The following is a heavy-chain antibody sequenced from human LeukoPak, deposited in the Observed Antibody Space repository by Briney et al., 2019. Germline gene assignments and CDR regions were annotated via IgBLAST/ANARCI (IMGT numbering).Heavy chain of an antibody. Sequence: GGSLRLSCAASGFTFSTYDMHWVRQVSGKGLEWVSSIGTIGDTFYPGSVKGRFTISRENAKNSLYLQMNGLRAGDTAVYYWARATVIGNAPVPGYMDVWGKGTTVTVSS. J-gene: IGHJ6*03. CDR3: ARATVIGNAPVPGYMDV. CDR1: GFTFSTYD. D-gene: IGHD2-21*01. CDR2: IGTIGDT. V-gene: IGHV3-13*01.